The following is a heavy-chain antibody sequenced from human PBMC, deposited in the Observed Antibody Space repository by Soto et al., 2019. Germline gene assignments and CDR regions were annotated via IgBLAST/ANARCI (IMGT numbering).Heavy chain of an antibody. CDR3: ARVPEGIAVAGLSYSYYYGMDV. CDR2: IYHSGST. J-gene: IGHJ6*02. D-gene: IGHD6-19*01. CDR1: GDSINSSNW. V-gene: IGHV4-4*02. Sequence: SETLSLTCAVSGDSINSSNWWSWVRQPPGKRLEWIGQIYHSGSTNYNPSLKSRVTISVDKSKNQFSLKLSSVTAADTAVYYCARVPEGIAVAGLSYSYYYGMDVLVRGPTGT.